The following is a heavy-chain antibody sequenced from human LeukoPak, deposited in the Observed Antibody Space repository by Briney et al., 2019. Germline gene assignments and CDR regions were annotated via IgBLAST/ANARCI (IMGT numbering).Heavy chain of an antibody. CDR1: GGSISSYY. CDR2: IYYSGST. J-gene: IGHJ4*02. Sequence: SETLSLTCTVSGGSISSYYWSWIRQPPGKGLEWIGYIYYSGSTNYNPSLKSRVTISVDTSKNQFSLKLSSVTAADTAVYYCAREITGTRTFDYWGQGTLVTVSS. V-gene: IGHV4-59*12. D-gene: IGHD1-7*01. CDR3: AREITGTRTFDY.